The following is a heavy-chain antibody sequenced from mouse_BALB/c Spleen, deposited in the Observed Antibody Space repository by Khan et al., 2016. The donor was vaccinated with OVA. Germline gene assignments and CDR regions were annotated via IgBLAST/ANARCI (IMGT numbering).Heavy chain of an antibody. V-gene: IGHV2-6-5*01. CDR2: IWGGGST. Sequence: QVQLKQSGPGLVAPSQNLSITCTVSGFSLSDYGVSWIRQPPGKGLEWLGVIWGGGSTYYNSALKSRLSISKDNSKSHVFLKMSSLQSDDTAMFYCGTGVWSYYYTLDYWGQGTSVTVSS. CDR3: GTGVWSYYYTLDY. CDR1: GFSLSDYG. J-gene: IGHJ4*01.